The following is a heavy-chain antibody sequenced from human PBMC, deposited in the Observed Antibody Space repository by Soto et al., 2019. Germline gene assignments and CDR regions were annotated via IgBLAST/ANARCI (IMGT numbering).Heavy chain of an antibody. CDR1: GYTFTSYG. D-gene: IGHD6-13*01. CDR3: ARDNVGPAAGTMIDY. J-gene: IGHJ4*02. Sequence: ASVKVSCKASGYTFTSYGISWVRQAPGQGLEWMGWISAYNGNTNYAQKLQGRVTMTTDTSTSTAYMELRSLRSDDTAVYYCARDNVGPAAGTMIDYWGQGTLVTVSS. CDR2: ISAYNGNT. V-gene: IGHV1-18*01.